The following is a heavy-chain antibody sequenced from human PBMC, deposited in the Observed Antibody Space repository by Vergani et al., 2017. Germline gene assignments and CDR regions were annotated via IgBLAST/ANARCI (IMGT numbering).Heavy chain of an antibody. D-gene: IGHD6-19*01. Sequence: EVQVVESGGVVVQRGGSLRLSCAASGFTLDDYNMHCVRHGPGKGLEWVSRISWDGGSIYYADSVKGRFTISRDNSKNSLYRQMNSLRPEDTALYYCAKDISGWPEYDYYYDGMDVWGQGTTVTVSS. J-gene: IGHJ6*02. CDR2: ISWDGGSI. CDR1: GFTLDDYN. V-gene: IGHV3-43*01. CDR3: AKDISGWPEYDYYYDGMDV.